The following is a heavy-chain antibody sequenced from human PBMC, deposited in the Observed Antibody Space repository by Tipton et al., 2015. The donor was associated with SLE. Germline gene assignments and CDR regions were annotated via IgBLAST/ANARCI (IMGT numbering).Heavy chain of an antibody. Sequence: SLRLSCVASGFTVSSNYMSWVRQASGKGLDWVSVLYSGGSTYYADSVKGRFTISRDSTKNTLYLQMNSLRVEDTAVYYCARVSVAGTFGGDFQVWGQGTLVTVAS. CDR1: GFTVSSNY. V-gene: IGHV3-66*02. J-gene: IGHJ1*01. D-gene: IGHD3-16*01. CDR2: LYSGGST. CDR3: ARVSVAGTFGGDFQV.